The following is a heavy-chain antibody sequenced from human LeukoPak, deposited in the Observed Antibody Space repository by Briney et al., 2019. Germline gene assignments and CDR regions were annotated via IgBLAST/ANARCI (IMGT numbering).Heavy chain of an antibody. Sequence: SETLSLTCAVYGGSFSGYYWSWIRQPPGKGLEWIGEINHSGSTNYNPSLNSRVTISVDTSKNQFSLKLSSVTAADTAVYYCASAGADDYWGQGILVTVSS. J-gene: IGHJ4*02. CDR1: GGSFSGYY. CDR3: ASAGADDY. V-gene: IGHV4-34*01. D-gene: IGHD1-26*01. CDR2: INHSGST.